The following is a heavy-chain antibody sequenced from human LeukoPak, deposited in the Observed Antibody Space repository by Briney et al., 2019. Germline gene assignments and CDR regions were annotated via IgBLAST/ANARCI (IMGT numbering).Heavy chain of an antibody. CDR1: GYTFTGYY. D-gene: IGHD5-18*01. Sequence: ASVTVSCKASGYTFTGYYMHWVRQAPGQGLEWMGWINPNSGGTNYAQKFQGWVTMTRDTSISTAYMELSRLRSDDTAVYYCARSGRGYSYGAFGYWGQGTLVTVSS. CDR2: INPNSGGT. CDR3: ARSGRGYSYGAFGY. J-gene: IGHJ4*02. V-gene: IGHV1-2*04.